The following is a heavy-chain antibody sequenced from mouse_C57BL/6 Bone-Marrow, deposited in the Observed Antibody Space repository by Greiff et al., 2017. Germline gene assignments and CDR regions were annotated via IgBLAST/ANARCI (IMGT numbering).Heavy chain of an antibody. Sequence: EVQLVESGGGLVQPGGSMKLSCVASGFTFSNYWMNWVRQSPEKGLEWVAQIRLKSDNYATHYAESVKGRFTISRDDSKSSVYLQMNNLRAEDTGIYYCTTNWDYFDYWGQGTTLTVSS. V-gene: IGHV6-3*01. D-gene: IGHD4-1*01. CDR1: GFTFSNYW. CDR3: TTNWDYFDY. J-gene: IGHJ2*01. CDR2: IRLKSDNYAT.